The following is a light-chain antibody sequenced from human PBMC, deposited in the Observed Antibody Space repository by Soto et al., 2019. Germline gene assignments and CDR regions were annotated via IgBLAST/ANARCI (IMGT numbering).Light chain of an antibody. V-gene: IGKV3-20*01. CDR2: GAS. CDR1: QSVSNK. CDR3: QQYTNWPLT. Sequence: EIVLTQSPGTRSLSPGERVTLSCRASQSVSNKLGWYQHKPGQAPRLLIYGASSRATALPDRFSGSGSGTDFTLTISRLEPEDFAAYYRQQYTNWPLTFGGGTKVDIK. J-gene: IGKJ4*01.